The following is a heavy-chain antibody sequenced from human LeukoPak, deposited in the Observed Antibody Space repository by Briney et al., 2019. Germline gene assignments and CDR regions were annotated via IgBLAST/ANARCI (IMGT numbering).Heavy chain of an antibody. CDR3: ARERWLQFRCAFDI. J-gene: IGHJ3*02. V-gene: IGHV1-69*04. CDR1: GGTFSGYT. CDR2: IIPILGIA. D-gene: IGHD5-24*01. Sequence: SVKVSCKASGGTFSGYTISWERQAPGQGLEWMGRIIPILGIANYAQKFQGRVTITADKSTSTAYMELSSLRSEDTAVYYCARERWLQFRCAFDIWGQGTMVTVSS.